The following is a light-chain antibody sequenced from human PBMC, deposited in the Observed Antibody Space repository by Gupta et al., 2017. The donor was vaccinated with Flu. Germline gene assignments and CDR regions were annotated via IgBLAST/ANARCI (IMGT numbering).Light chain of an antibody. CDR1: QSVSRW. CDR2: KAS. J-gene: IGKJ1*01. CDR3: QQNYSDSRT. Sequence: SMLSASGGDRVTITCRASQSVSRWLDWYQQRPGKTPKVLIYKASSLESGVPSRFSGRGSGTEFTLTITVLQPDDFATYYCQQNYSDSRTFGQGTRLEIK. V-gene: IGKV1-5*03.